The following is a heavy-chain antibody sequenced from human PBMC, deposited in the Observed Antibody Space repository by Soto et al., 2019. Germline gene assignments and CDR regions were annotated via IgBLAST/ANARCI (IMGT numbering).Heavy chain of an antibody. CDR1: GGSISRYY. CDR2: IYHTGTT. Sequence: QVQLEESGPGLVKPSETLSLTCTVSGGSISRYYWSWIRQSPGKGLEWIGYIYHTGTTDYNPSLTSRVTISVETSKKQFSLRLRSVTAADTAIYYCARLSAGHGDNHDYWGQGTLVTVSS. D-gene: IGHD4-17*01. J-gene: IGHJ4*02. CDR3: ARLSAGHGDNHDY. V-gene: IGHV4-59*08.